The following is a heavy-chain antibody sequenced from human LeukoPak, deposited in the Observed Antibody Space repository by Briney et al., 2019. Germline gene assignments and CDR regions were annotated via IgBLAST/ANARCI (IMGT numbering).Heavy chain of an antibody. Sequence: SETLSLTRAVYGGSFSGYYWSWIRRPPGKGLEWIGEINHSGSTNYNPSLKSRVTISVDTSKNQFSLKLSSVTAADTAVYYCARGELPDYWGQGTLVTVSS. CDR3: ARGELPDY. CDR2: INHSGST. D-gene: IGHD1-26*01. J-gene: IGHJ4*02. V-gene: IGHV4-34*01. CDR1: GGSFSGYY.